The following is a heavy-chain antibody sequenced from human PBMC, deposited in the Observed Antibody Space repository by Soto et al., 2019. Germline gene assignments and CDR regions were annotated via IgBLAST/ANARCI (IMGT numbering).Heavy chain of an antibody. J-gene: IGHJ6*02. CDR1: GFSLSNARMG. Sequence: SGPTLVNPTDTLTLTCTVSGFSLSNARMGVSWIRQPPGKALEWLAHIFSNDEKSYSTSLKSRLTISKDTSKSQVVLTMTNMDPVDTATYYCARTYVLRFLEWFYMDVWGQGTTVTV. CDR2: IFSNDEK. CDR3: ARTYVLRFLEWFYMDV. V-gene: IGHV2-26*01. D-gene: IGHD3-3*01.